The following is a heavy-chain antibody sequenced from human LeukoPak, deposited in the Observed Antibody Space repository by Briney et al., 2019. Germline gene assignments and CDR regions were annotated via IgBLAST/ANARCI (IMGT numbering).Heavy chain of an antibody. D-gene: IGHD1-26*01. CDR3: AKDSRSGRYYFDY. V-gene: IGHV3-30*18. CDR2: ISHDGSNK. CDR1: GFTFSTYG. Sequence: PGGSLRLSCAASGFTFSTYGMHWVRQAPGKGLEWVAVISHDGSNKYYADSVKGRFAISRDNSKNTLYLQMNSLRAEDTAVYYCAKDSRSGRYYFDYWGQGTLVAVSS. J-gene: IGHJ4*02.